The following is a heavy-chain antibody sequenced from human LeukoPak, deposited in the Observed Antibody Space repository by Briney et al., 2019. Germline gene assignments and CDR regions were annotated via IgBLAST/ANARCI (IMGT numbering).Heavy chain of an antibody. J-gene: IGHJ4*02. CDR2: IYHSGST. Sequence: SGTLSLTCAVSGGSIASSYWWTWVRQPPGKGLEWIGEIYHSGSTNYNPSLRSRVTISVDKSDNQFSLKLNSMTAADTAVYYCARNAGNSDVDYWGQGTLVTVST. D-gene: IGHD4-23*01. CDR3: ARNAGNSDVDY. CDR1: GGSIASSYW. V-gene: IGHV4-4*02.